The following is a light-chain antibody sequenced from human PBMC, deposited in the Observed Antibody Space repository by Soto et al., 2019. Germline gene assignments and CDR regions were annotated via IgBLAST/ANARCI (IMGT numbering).Light chain of an antibody. CDR2: KAS. Sequence: IEMNQSPSTLSGYVGDRVTITCRASQTISSWLAWYQQKPGKAPKLLIYKASTLKSGVPSRFSGSGSGTEFTLTISSLQPDDFATYYCQHYNSYSEAFGQVTKVDI. V-gene: IGKV1-5*03. J-gene: IGKJ1*01. CDR3: QHYNSYSEA. CDR1: QTISSW.